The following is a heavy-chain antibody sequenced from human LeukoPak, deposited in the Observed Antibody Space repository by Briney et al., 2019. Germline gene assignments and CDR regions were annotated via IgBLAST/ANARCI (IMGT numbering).Heavy chain of an antibody. CDR1: GGSISSSSYY. V-gene: IGHV4-39*07. CDR3: ASLPRSGLEAFDI. CDR2: IYYSGST. D-gene: IGHD3-10*01. J-gene: IGHJ3*02. Sequence: SETLSLTCTVSGGSISSSSYYWGWIRQPPGKGLEWIGSIYYSGSTYYNPSLKSRVTISVDTSKNQFSLKLNSVTAADTAVYYCASLPRSGLEAFDIWGQGTMVTVSS.